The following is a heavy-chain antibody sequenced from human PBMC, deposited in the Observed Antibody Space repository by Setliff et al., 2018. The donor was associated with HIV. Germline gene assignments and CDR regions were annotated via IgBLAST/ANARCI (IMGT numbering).Heavy chain of an antibody. CDR3: ARGEGMEADLFDY. D-gene: IGHD1-1*01. CDR1: GDSISSYY. CDR2: IYYSGST. V-gene: IGHV4-59*12. Sequence: SETLSLTCTVSGDSISSYYWSWIRQPPGKGLEWIGYIYYSGSTNYNPSLKSRVTISVDTSKNHFSLKLNSVTAADTAVYYCARGEGMEADLFDYWGQGTLVTVSS. J-gene: IGHJ4*02.